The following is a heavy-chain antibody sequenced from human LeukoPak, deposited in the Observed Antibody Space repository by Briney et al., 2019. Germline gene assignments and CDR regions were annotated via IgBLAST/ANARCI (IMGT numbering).Heavy chain of an antibody. CDR1: VGTFSSYA. CDR3: ARDPQYCSSTSCPRAYYYYGMDV. V-gene: IGHV1-69*13. CDR2: IIPIFGTA. D-gene: IGHD2-2*01. Sequence: SVKVSCKASVGTFSSYAISWVRQAPGQGLEWMGGIIPIFGTANYAQKFQGRVTITADESTSTAYMELSSLRSEETAVYYCARDPQYCSSTSCPRAYYYYGMDVWGQGTTVTVSS. J-gene: IGHJ6*02.